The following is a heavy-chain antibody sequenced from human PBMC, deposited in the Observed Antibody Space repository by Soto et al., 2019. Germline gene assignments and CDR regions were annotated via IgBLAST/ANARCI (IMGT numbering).Heavy chain of an antibody. Sequence: PGGSLRLSCAASGFTFSSYWMSWVRLPPGKGLEWVATIKQDGGEKFYVDSVKGRFTISRDNARNSLYLEMNSLRAEDTTVYFCASWGTPGISAAADCWGLGTLVTVSS. CDR3: ASWGTPGISAAADC. CDR2: IKQDGGEK. V-gene: IGHV3-7*01. CDR1: GFTFSSYW. D-gene: IGHD6-13*01. J-gene: IGHJ4*02.